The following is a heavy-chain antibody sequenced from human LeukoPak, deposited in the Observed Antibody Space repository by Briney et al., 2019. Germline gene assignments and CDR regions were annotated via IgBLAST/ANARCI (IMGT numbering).Heavy chain of an antibody. V-gene: IGHV1-2*06. CDR2: INPNSGGT. J-gene: IGHJ6*02. Sequence: ASVKVPCKASGYTFTGYYMHWVRQAPGQGLEWMGRINPNSGGTNYAQKFQGRVTMTRDTSISTAYMELSRLRSDDTAVYYCARDLLHYDFWSGYHHYGMDVWGQGTTVTVSS. CDR3: ARDLLHYDFWSGYHHYGMDV. D-gene: IGHD3-3*01. CDR1: GYTFTGYY.